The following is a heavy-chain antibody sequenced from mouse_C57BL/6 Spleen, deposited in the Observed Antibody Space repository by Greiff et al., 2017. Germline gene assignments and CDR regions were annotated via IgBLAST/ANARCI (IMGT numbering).Heavy chain of an antibody. J-gene: IGHJ3*01. V-gene: IGHV1-63*01. D-gene: IGHD2-4*01. CDR1: GYTFTNYW. Sequence: VHLVESGAELVRPGTSVKMSCKASGYTFTNYWIGWAKQRPGHGLEWIGDIYPGGGYTNYNEKFKGKATLTADKSSSTAYMQFSSLTSEDSAIYYCARSGDYVWFAYWGQGTLVTVSA. CDR2: IYPGGGYT. CDR3: ARSGDYVWFAY.